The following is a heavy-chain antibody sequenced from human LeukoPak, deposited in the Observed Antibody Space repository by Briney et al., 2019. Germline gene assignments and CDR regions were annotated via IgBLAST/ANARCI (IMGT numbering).Heavy chain of an antibody. V-gene: IGHV4-59*01. CDR1: GGSISSYY. Sequence: SETLSLTCTVSGGSISSYYWIWIRQPPGEGLEYIGFIYYSGSTKYNPSPKSRVTMSLDTSKNQFSLKLTSVTAADTAVYYCARHIAARLASGYYYYMDVWGKGTTVTVSS. D-gene: IGHD6-6*01. J-gene: IGHJ6*03. CDR2: IYYSGST. CDR3: ARHIAARLASGYYYYMDV.